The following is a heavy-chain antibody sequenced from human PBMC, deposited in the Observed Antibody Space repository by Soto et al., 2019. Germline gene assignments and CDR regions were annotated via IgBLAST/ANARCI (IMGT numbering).Heavy chain of an antibody. V-gene: IGHV3-30*18. D-gene: IGHD3-16*01. J-gene: IGHJ6*02. Sequence: GGSLRLSCAASGFTFSSYGMHWVRQAPGKGLEWVAVISYDGSNKYYADSVKGRFTISRDNSKNTLYLQMNSLRAEDTAVYYCANGGWVSLVSYYGMDVWGQGTTVTVSS. CDR3: ANGGWVSLVSYYGMDV. CDR2: ISYDGSNK. CDR1: GFTFSSYG.